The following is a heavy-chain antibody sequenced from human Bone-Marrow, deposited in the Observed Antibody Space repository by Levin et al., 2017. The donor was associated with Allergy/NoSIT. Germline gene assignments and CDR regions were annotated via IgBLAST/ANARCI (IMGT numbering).Heavy chain of an antibody. CDR1: GFTFSSYS. D-gene: IGHD1-7*01. J-gene: IGHJ3*02. Sequence: GGSLRLSCAASGFTFSSYSMNWVRQAPGKGLEWVSSISSSSSYIYYADSVKGRFTISRDNAKNSLYLQMNSLRAEDTAVYYCARGATGTRRGAFDIWGQGTMVTVSS. CDR2: ISSSSSYI. V-gene: IGHV3-21*01. CDR3: ARGATGTRRGAFDI.